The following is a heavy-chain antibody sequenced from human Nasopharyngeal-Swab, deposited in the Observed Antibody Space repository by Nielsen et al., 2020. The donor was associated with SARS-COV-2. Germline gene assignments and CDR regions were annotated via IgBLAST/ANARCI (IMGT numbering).Heavy chain of an antibody. CDR3: ARAAERGRDNYFDY. CDR1: GFTFSSHS. CDR2: ISSSSSYI. Sequence: GESLKISCAASGFTFSSHSMNWVRQAPGKGLEWVSSISSSSSYIYYADSVKGRFTISRDNAKNSLYLQMNSLRAEDTAVYYCARAAERGRDNYFDYWGQGTLVTVSS. D-gene: IGHD2-21*01. V-gene: IGHV3-21*01. J-gene: IGHJ4*02.